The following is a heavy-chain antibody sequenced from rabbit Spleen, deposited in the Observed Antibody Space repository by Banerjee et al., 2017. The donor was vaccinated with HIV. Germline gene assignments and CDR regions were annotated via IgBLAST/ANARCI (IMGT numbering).Heavy chain of an antibody. CDR1: GFSFSSRDY. CDR2: IAGSSSGFT. Sequence: QSLEESGGDLVKPGASLTLTCTASGFSFSSRDYMCWVRQAPGKGLEWISCIAGSSSGFTYFATWAKGRFDISKTSSTTVTMQMTRLTAADTATYFCARDTSSSFSSYGMDLWGQGTLVTVS. D-gene: IGHD1-1*01. CDR3: ARDTSSSFSSYGMDL. V-gene: IGHV1S40*01. J-gene: IGHJ6*01.